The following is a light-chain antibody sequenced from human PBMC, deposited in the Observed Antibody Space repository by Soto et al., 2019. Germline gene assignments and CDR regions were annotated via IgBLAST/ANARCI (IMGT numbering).Light chain of an antibody. CDR3: QQRSNWPPIT. CDR1: QSLTSSY. Sequence: EIVLTQSPGTLSLSPGERATLSCRASQSLTSSYLAWYQQKPGQAPRLLIYGASSRATGIPARFSGSGSGTDFTLTINSLEPEDFAVYYCQQRSNWPPITFGQGTRLEIK. CDR2: GAS. J-gene: IGKJ5*01. V-gene: IGKV3D-20*02.